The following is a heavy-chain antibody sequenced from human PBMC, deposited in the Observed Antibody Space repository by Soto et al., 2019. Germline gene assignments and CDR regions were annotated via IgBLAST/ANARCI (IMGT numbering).Heavy chain of an antibody. V-gene: IGHV4-39*01. CDR2: IYYSGST. CDR1: GGSISSSSYY. Sequence: ETLSLTCTVSGGSISSSSYYWGWIRQPPGKGLEWIGSIYYSGSTYYNPSLKSRVTISVDTSKNQFSLKLSSVTAADTAVYYCAIVSRRWLQSSGMDVWGQGTTVTVSS. D-gene: IGHD5-12*01. CDR3: AIVSRRWLQSSGMDV. J-gene: IGHJ6*02.